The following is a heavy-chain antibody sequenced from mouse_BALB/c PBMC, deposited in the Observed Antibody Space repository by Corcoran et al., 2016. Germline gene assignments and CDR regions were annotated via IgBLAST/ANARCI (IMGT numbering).Heavy chain of an antibody. J-gene: IGHJ3*01. V-gene: IGHV1-82*01. D-gene: IGHD2-4*01. CDR1: GYAFSSSW. Sequence: QVQLQQSGPELVKPGASVKISCKASGYAFSSSWMNWVKQRPGQGLEWIGRIYPGDGDTNYNGKFKGKATLTADKSSSTAYMQLSSLTSVDSAVYFCARGFYDYWFAYWGQGTLVTVSA. CDR2: IYPGDGDT. CDR3: ARGFYDYWFAY.